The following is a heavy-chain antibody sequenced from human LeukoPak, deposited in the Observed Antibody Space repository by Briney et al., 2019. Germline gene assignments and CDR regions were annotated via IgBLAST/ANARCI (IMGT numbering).Heavy chain of an antibody. J-gene: IGHJ4*02. CDR1: GGSISSSSYY. CDR3: ARGNMIVVASFDY. D-gene: IGHD3-22*01. Sequence: SETLSLTCTVSGGSISSSSYYWGWIRQPPGKGLEWIGSIYYSGSTYYNPSLKSRVTISVDTSKNQFSLKLSSVTAADTAVYYCARGNMIVVASFDYWGQGTLVTVSS. V-gene: IGHV4-39*01. CDR2: IYYSGST.